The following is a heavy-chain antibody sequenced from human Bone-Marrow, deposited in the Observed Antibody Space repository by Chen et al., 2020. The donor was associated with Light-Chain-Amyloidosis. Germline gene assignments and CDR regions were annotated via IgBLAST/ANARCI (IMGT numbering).Heavy chain of an antibody. CDR3: ARRRDGYNFDY. CDR2: IYPDDSDA. J-gene: IGHJ4*02. Sequence: EVQLEQSGPEVKKPGESLKISCKGSGYTFPNYWIGWVRQMPGKGLAWMGVIYPDDSDARYSPSFEGQVTISADKSITTAYLQWRSLKASDTAMYYCARRRDGYNFDYWGQGNLVTVSS. D-gene: IGHD5-12*01. CDR1: GYTFPNYW. V-gene: IGHV5-51*01.